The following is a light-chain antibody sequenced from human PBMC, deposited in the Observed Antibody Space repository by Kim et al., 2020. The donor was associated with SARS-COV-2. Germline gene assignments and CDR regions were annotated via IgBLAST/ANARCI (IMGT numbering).Light chain of an antibody. V-gene: IGLV3-1*01. CDR3: QAWDRTTMV. J-gene: IGLJ2*01. CDR1: KLGDKY. CDR2: QDN. Sequence: VSPDKPASITCSGDKLGDKYVCWYQQKPGQSPVLVMYQDNKRPSGIPERFSGSNSGNTATLTISGTQAMDEADYYCQAWDRTTMVFGGGTQLTVL.